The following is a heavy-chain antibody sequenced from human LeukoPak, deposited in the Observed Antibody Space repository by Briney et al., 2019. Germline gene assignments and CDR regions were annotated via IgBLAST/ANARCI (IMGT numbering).Heavy chain of an antibody. Sequence: GGSLRLSCAASGFTFSSYAMSWVRQAPVKGLEWVSVIYSGGSTYYADSVKGRFTISRDNSKNTLYLQMNSLRAEDTAVYYCARRDYWGQGTLVTVSS. V-gene: IGHV3-53*01. CDR2: IYSGGST. J-gene: IGHJ4*02. CDR1: GFTFSSYA. CDR3: ARRDY.